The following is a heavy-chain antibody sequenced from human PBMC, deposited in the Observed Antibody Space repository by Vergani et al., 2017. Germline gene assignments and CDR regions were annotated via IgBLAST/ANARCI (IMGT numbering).Heavy chain of an antibody. V-gene: IGHV3-73*02. J-gene: IGHJ1*01. Sequence: EVQLVESGGGLVQPGGSLKLSCAASGFTFSGSAMHWVRQASGKGLEWVGRIRSKANSYATAYAASVKGRFTISRDDSKNTAYLQMNSLKTEDTAVYYCAKDPQQLVLGYFQHWGQGTLVTVSS. CDR2: IRSKANSYAT. CDR3: AKDPQQLVLGYFQH. CDR1: GFTFSGSA. D-gene: IGHD6-13*01.